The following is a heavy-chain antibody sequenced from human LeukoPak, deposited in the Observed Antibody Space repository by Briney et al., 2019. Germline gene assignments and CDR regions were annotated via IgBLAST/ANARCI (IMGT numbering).Heavy chain of an antibody. CDR3: ARHSNSEELWPFDY. D-gene: IGHD5-18*01. CDR2: IYHSGST. V-gene: IGHV4-38-2*01. J-gene: IGHJ4*02. Sequence: SETLSLTCAVSGYSISSGYYWGWIRQPPGKGLEWIGSIYHSGSTYYSPSLKSRVTISVDTSKNQFSLKLSSVTAADTAVYYCARHSNSEELWPFDYLGQGTLVTVSS. CDR1: GYSISSGYY.